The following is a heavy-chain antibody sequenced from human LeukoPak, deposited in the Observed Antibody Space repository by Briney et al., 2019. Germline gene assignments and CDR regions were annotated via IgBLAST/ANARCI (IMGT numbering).Heavy chain of an antibody. CDR2: ISYDGSNK. D-gene: IGHD3-9*01. Sequence: GGSLRLSCAASGFTFSNYGMHWVRQAPGKGLEWVAVISYDGSNKYYADSVKGRFTISRDNSKNTLYLQMNSLRAEDTAVYYCASLSHGLDFDWLLRLDYWGQGTLVTVSS. J-gene: IGHJ4*02. CDR3: ASLSHGLDFDWLLRLDY. V-gene: IGHV3-30*19. CDR1: GFTFSNYG.